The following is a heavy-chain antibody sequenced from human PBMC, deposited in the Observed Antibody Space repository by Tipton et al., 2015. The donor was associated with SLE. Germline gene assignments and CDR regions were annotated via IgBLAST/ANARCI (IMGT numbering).Heavy chain of an antibody. Sequence: GSLRLSCAASGVTFSSYAMRWVRQAPGKGLEWVSGISGSGGSTSCADSVKGRFTISRDNSKNTLYLQMNSLRAEDTAVYYCARGLMVRGVKVDYWGQGTLVTVSS. D-gene: IGHD3-10*01. CDR1: GVTFSSYA. CDR3: ARGLMVRGVKVDY. J-gene: IGHJ4*02. V-gene: IGHV3-23*01. CDR2: ISGSGGST.